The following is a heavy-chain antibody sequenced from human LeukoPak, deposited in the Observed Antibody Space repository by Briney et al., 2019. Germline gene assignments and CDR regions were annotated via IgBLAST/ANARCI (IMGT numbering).Heavy chain of an antibody. CDR2: INHSGST. V-gene: IGHV4-34*01. Sequence: SETLSLTCAVYGGSFSGYYWSWIRQPPGKGREGIGEINHSGSTNYHPSLKSRVTISVDTSKNQLSLKLSSVTAADTAVYYCARRGAAGKESAAVKQWGQGTLVTVSS. D-gene: IGHD6-13*01. CDR1: GGSFSGYY. CDR3: ARRGAAGKESAAVKQ. J-gene: IGHJ4*02.